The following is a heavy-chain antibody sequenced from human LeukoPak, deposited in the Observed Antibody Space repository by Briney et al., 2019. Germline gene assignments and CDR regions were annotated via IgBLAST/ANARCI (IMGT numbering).Heavy chain of an antibody. CDR3: AKVQTTVTTRGAFDI. V-gene: IGHV3-9*03. CDR1: GFTFDDYA. J-gene: IGHJ3*02. D-gene: IGHD4-17*01. Sequence: GRSLRLSCAASGFTFDDYAMHWVRQAPGKGLEWVSGISWNSGSIGYADSVKGRFTTSRDNAKNSLYLQMNSLRAEDMALYYCAKVQTTVTTRGAFDIWGQGTMVTVSS. CDR2: ISWNSGSI.